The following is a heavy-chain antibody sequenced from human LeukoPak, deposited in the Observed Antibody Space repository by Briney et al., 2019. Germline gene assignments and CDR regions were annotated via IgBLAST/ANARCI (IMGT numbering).Heavy chain of an antibody. V-gene: IGHV1-2*02. CDR3: VRDGEYGTGNYYRRCFDY. CDR1: GYSFTAFY. J-gene: IGHJ4*01. D-gene: IGHD3-10*01. Sequence: ASVKVSCKASGYSFTAFYIHWVRQAPGQGLEWMGWIHPRSGETNYAYKFRGRVTMTRDTPVSTTYMDLGSLGSDDTAVYYCVRDGEYGTGNYYRRCFDYWGHGTLVTVSS. CDR2: IHPRSGET.